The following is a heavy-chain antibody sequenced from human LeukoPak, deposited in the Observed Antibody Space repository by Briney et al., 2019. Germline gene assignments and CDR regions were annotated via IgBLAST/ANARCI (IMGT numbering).Heavy chain of an antibody. J-gene: IGHJ5*02. Sequence: ASVKVSCKGSGYTFSSYGISWVRQAPRQGLEWMGWISAYNGNTNYAQKLQGRVTMTTDTSTSTAYMELRSLRSDDTAVYYCARDLYRDSLPVSWFDPWGQGTLVTVSS. CDR2: ISAYNGNT. CDR1: GYTFSSYG. V-gene: IGHV1-18*01. D-gene: IGHD4-11*01. CDR3: ARDLYRDSLPVSWFDP.